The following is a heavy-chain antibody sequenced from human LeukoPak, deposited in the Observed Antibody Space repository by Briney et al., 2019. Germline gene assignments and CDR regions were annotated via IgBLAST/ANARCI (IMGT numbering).Heavy chain of an antibody. Sequence: SVKVSCKASGGTFSSYAISWVRQAPGQGLEWMGRIIPICGIANYAQKFQGRVTITADKSTSTAYMELSSLRSEDTAVYYCARSPVVIDFNWFDPWGQGTLVTVSS. D-gene: IGHD3-22*01. CDR1: GGTFSSYA. J-gene: IGHJ5*02. CDR3: ARSPVVIDFNWFDP. V-gene: IGHV1-69*04. CDR2: IIPICGIA.